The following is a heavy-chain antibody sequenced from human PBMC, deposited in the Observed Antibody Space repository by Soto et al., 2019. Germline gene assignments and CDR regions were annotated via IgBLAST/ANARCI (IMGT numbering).Heavy chain of an antibody. Sequence: PGESLKISCKGSGYIFTSYWIGWVRQMPGKGLEWMGIIYPGDSDTRYSPSFQGQVTISADKSISTAYLQWSSLKASDTAMYYCARQYYAPNNYYYYGMDVWGQGTTVTVSS. V-gene: IGHV5-51*01. CDR3: ARQYYAPNNYYYYGMDV. J-gene: IGHJ6*02. CDR1: GYIFTSYW. CDR2: IYPGDSDT. D-gene: IGHD3-3*01.